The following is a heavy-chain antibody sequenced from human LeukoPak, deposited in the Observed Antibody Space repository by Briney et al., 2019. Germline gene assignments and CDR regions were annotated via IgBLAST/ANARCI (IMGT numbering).Heavy chain of an antibody. CDR2: ISSGDSTI. J-gene: IGHJ4*02. V-gene: IGHV3-48*03. Sequence: GALRLSFAASGFLFKSYEMKWVRPAPGKGLEGVSYISSGDSTIYYADSVKGRFTISRDNAKNSLYLQMNSLRAEDTAVYYCARVGAVRRRYFDYWGQGTLVTVSS. CDR3: ARVGAVRRRYFDY. D-gene: IGHD6-19*01. CDR1: GFLFKSYE.